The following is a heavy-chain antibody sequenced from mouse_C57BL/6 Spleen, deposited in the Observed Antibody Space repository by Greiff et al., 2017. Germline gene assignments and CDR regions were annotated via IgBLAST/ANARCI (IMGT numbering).Heavy chain of an antibody. J-gene: IGHJ2*01. CDR1: GYSFTGYY. Sequence: VQLQQSGPELVKPGASVKISCKASGYSFTGYYMNWVKQSPEKSLEWIGEINPSTGGTTYNQKFKAKATLTVDKSSSTAYMKLKSLTSEDSAVYYCARAELPLYYFDYWGQGTTLTVSS. D-gene: IGHD2-1*01. CDR3: ARAELPLYYFDY. CDR2: INPSTGGT. V-gene: IGHV1-42*01.